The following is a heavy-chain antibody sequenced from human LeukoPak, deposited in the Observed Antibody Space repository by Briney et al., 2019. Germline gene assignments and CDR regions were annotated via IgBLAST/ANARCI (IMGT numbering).Heavy chain of an antibody. V-gene: IGHV3-30*18. CDR2: MSYDGSNK. Sequence: PGGSLRLSCAASGFTFSYYALHWVRQAPGKGLEWVAVMSYDGSNKHYADSVKGRFTISRDNPKNTLYLQMNSLRAEDTAVYFCAKRGVVIRVILVGFHKEAYYFESWGQGALVTVSS. J-gene: IGHJ4*02. CDR3: AKRGVVIRVILVGFHKEAYYFES. D-gene: IGHD3/OR15-3a*01. CDR1: GFTFSYYA.